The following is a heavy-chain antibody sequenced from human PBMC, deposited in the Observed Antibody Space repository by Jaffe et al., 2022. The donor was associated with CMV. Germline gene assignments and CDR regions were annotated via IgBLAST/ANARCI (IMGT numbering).Heavy chain of an antibody. V-gene: IGHV3-33*01. CDR2: IWYDGTIQ. CDR3: ARSPLDYSASWATLDY. CDR1: GFTFSSYG. D-gene: IGHD6-13*01. Sequence: QVQLVESGGGVVQPGRSLRLSCAASGFTFSSYGMHWVRQAPGKGLEWVAIIWYDGTIQYYADSVKGRFTISRDNSKNTLYLQMNSLRAEDTAVYFCARSPLDYSASWATLDYWGQGTLVTVSS. J-gene: IGHJ4*02.